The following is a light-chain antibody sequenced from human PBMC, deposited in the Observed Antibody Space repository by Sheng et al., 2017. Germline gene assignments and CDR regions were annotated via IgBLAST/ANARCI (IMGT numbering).Light chain of an antibody. Sequence: QSALTQPRSVSGSPGQSVTISCTGTTSDVGGYNYVSWYQQHPGKSPKMILYDVTERPSGVPDRFSGYKSGNTASLTISGLQAEDEADYYCCSYAGSSTYVFATGTKVTVL. CDR1: TSDVGGYNY. CDR2: DVT. V-gene: IGLV2-11*01. CDR3: CSYAGSSTYV. J-gene: IGLJ1*01.